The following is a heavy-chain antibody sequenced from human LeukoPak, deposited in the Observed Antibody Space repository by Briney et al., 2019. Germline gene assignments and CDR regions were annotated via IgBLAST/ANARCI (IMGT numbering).Heavy chain of an antibody. D-gene: IGHD2-2*01. CDR2: INPNSGGT. CDR1: GYTFTGYY. J-gene: IGHJ3*02. V-gene: IGHV1-2*06. Sequence: ASVKVSCKASGYTFTGYYMHWVRQAPGQGLEWRGRINPNSGGTNYAQKFQGRVTMTRDTSISTAYMELSRLRSDDTAVYYCARARIVVVPANDAFDIWGQGTMVTVSS. CDR3: ARARIVVVPANDAFDI.